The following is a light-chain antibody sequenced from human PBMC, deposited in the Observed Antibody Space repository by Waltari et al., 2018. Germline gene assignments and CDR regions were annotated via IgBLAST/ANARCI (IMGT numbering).Light chain of an antibody. J-gene: IGLJ3*02. V-gene: IGLV1-44*01. Sequence: QSVLTQPPSASGTPGQRVTISCSGSSSNIGSHTVNWYQHLPGTAPKLLIYNNSQRPSGVTDRFSGSKSGTSASLAISGLQSEDEADYYCAAWDDSLNGLNWVFGGGTKVTVL. CDR2: NNS. CDR1: SSNIGSHT. CDR3: AAWDDSLNGLNWV.